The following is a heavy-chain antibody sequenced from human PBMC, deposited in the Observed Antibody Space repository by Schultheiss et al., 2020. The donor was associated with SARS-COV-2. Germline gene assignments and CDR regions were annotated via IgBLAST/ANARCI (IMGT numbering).Heavy chain of an antibody. CDR2: IWYDGNNK. CDR1: GFTFSRYG. J-gene: IGHJ4*02. V-gene: IGHV3-33*01. Sequence: GESLKISCAASGFTFSRYGMHWVRQAPGKGLEWVAVIWYDGNNKYYADSVKGRFTISRDNSKNTLYLQMNSLRAEDTAVYYCARDGETHYYYDSSGYLDYWGQGTLVTVSS. D-gene: IGHD3-22*01. CDR3: ARDGETHYYYDSSGYLDY.